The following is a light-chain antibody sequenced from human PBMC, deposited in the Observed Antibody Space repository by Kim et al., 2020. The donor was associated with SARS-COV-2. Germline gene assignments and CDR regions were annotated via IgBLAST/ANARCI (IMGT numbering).Light chain of an antibody. Sequence: QSALTQPPSASGSPGQSVTISCTGTSSDVGGYNYVSWHQQHPGKAPQLMIFEVNKRPSGVPNRFSGSKSGDTASLTVSGLQAEDEADYYCCSYAGSNVIFGGGTQLTVL. CDR3: CSYAGSNVI. J-gene: IGLJ2*01. V-gene: IGLV2-8*01. CDR1: SSDVGGYNY. CDR2: EVN.